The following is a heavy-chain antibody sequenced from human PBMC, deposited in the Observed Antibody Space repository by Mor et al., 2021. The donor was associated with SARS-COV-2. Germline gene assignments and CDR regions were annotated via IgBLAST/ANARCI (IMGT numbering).Heavy chain of an antibody. D-gene: IGHD1-26*01. CDR3: ARKPLGRFSEYYYYG. Sequence: HWVRQAPGKGLEWVAVISYDGTNKYYADSVKGRFTISRDNSKNTLYLQMNSLRPEDTAVYYCARKPLGRFSEYYYYG. J-gene: IGHJ6*01. CDR2: ISYDGTNK. V-gene: IGHV3-30-3*01.